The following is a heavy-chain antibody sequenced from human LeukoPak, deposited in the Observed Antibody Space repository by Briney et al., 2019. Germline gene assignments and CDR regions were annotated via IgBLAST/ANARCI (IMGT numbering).Heavy chain of an antibody. CDR3: ARGVKTIDY. V-gene: IGHV3-11*01. CDR2: IGTYGTSV. J-gene: IGHJ4*02. CDR1: GFTFSDYY. Sequence: GGSLRLSCAASGFTFSDYYMSWIRQAPGKGLEWVSYIGTYGTSVYYADSVKGRFTISRDNAKNSLYLQMNSLRAEDTAVYFCARGVKTIDYWGQGTLVTVSS. D-gene: IGHD3-10*01.